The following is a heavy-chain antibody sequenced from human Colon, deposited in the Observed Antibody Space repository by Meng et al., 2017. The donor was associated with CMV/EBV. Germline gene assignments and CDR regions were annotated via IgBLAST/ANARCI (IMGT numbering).Heavy chain of an antibody. Sequence: VQAVDAGAGVKKPGASVKVSCKASGYTFTGYYMHWVRQAPGQGLEWMGWINPNSGGTNYAQKFQGRVTMTRDTSISTAYMELSRLRSDDTAVYYCARDLRVWFGEFKNWGQGTLVTVSS. J-gene: IGHJ4*02. V-gene: IGHV1-2*02. D-gene: IGHD3-10*01. CDR1: GYTFTGYY. CDR2: INPNSGGT. CDR3: ARDLRVWFGEFKN.